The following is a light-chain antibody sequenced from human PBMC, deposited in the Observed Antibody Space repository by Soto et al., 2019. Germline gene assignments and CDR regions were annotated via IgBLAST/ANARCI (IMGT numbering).Light chain of an antibody. Sequence: QSVLTQRPSVSGAPGQRVTISCTGSSSNIGAGYDVHWYQQLPGTAPKLLIYGNSNRPSGVPDRFSGSKSGTSASLAITGLQAEDEGDYYCQSYDSSLDVVFGGGTKVTVL. CDR1: SSNIGAGYD. CDR2: GNS. J-gene: IGLJ2*01. V-gene: IGLV1-40*01. CDR3: QSYDSSLDVV.